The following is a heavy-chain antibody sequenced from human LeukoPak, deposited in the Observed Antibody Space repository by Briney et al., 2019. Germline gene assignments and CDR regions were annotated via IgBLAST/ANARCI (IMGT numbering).Heavy chain of an antibody. J-gene: IGHJ5*02. CDR1: GGSFSGYY. D-gene: IGHD3-22*01. CDR3: ARGKYYYDSSGYYYVSP. V-gene: IGHV4-34*01. CDR2: INNSGST. Sequence: PSETLSLTCAVSGGSFSGYYWSWIRQPPGKGLEWIGEINNSGSTNYNPSLKSRVTISVDTSKNQFSLKLSSVTAADTAVYYCARGKYYYDSSGYYYVSPWGQGTLVTVSS.